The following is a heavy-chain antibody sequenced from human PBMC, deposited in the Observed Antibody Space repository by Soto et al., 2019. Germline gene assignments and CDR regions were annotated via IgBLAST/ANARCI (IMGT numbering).Heavy chain of an antibody. CDR1: GGTFGSYT. Sequence: QVQLMQSGAEVKKPGSSVKVSCKASGGTFGSYTLNWVRQAPGQGLEWLGGIMPFIDTSTYAQMLQGRVTITADKSTSTVYMELSSLKSDDTAVYYCARGGYASSYRFDYWGQGTLVTVSS. V-gene: IGHV1-69*06. J-gene: IGHJ4*02. CDR2: IMPFIDTS. CDR3: ARGGYASSYRFDY. D-gene: IGHD2-2*01.